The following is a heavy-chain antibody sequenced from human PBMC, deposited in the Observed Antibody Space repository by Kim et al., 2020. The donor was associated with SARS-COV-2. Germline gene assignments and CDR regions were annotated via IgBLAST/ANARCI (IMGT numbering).Heavy chain of an antibody. CDR1: GGSISSYY. CDR3: ARADLAVADRVFDY. CDR2: IYYSGST. D-gene: IGHD6-19*01. Sequence: SETLSLTCTVSGGSISSYYWSWIRQPPGKGLEWIGYIYYSGSTNSNPSLKSRVTISVDTSKNQFSLKLSSVTAADTAVYYCARADLAVADRVFDYWGQGTLVTVSS. V-gene: IGHV4-59*01. J-gene: IGHJ4*02.